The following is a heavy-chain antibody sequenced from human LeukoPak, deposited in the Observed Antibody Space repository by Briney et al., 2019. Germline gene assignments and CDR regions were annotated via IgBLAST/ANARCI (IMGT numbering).Heavy chain of an antibody. CDR2: INHSGST. Sequence: SETLSLTCAVYGGPFSGYYWSWIRQPPGKGLEWIGEINHSGSTNYNPSLKSRVTISVDTSKNQFSLKLSSVTAADTAVYYCARGTMTTVTTFHYWGQGTLVTVSS. J-gene: IGHJ4*02. CDR1: GGPFSGYY. CDR3: ARGTMTTVTTFHY. D-gene: IGHD4-11*01. V-gene: IGHV4-34*01.